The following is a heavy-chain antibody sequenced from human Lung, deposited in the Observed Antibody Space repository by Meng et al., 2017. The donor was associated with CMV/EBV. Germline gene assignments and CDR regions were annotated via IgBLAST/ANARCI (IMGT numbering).Heavy chain of an antibody. CDR1: GFRFRNYA. Sequence: GESLKISCAASGFRFRNYAMSWVRQAPGKGLEWVSGISGSGGSTFYVDSVKGRFTISRDNSKNTLFLQMNSLRAEDTAVYYCAKGSYYDNSAVYNWFHPWXQGAXVTVYS. CDR3: AKGSYYDNSAVYNWFHP. CDR2: ISGSGGST. D-gene: IGHD3-22*01. J-gene: IGHJ5*02. V-gene: IGHV3-23*01.